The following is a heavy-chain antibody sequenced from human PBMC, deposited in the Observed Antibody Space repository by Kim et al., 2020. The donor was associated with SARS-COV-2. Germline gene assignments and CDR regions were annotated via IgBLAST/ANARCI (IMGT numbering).Heavy chain of an antibody. V-gene: IGHV4-34*01. Sequence: TNCNPSLKSRVTISVDTSKNQFSLKLSSVTAADTAVYYCARRGSPVFDYWGQGTLVTVSS. D-gene: IGHD3-10*01. J-gene: IGHJ4*02. CDR2: T. CDR3: ARRGSPVFDY.